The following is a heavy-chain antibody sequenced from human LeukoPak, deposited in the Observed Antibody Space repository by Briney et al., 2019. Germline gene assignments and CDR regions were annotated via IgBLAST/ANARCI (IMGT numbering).Heavy chain of an antibody. CDR1: GFTFSDQS. V-gene: IGHV3-21*01. J-gene: IGHJ4*02. Sequence: GGSLRLSCAASGFTFSDQSMNWVRQAPGKGLEWVSTISANSLHIFYADSVKGRFTISRDNAKNSLYLQMNNLRVEDTAVYYCVGPDSQFDCWGQGTLVAVSS. D-gene: IGHD3-10*01. CDR3: VGPDSQFDC. CDR2: ISANSLHI.